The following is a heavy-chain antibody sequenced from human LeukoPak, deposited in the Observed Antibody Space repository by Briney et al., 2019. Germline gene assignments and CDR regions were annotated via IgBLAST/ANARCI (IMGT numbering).Heavy chain of an antibody. J-gene: IGHJ6*02. CDR1: GFTFSSYA. Sequence: GGSLRLSCAASGFTFSSYAMSWVRQAPGKGLEWVSAISGSGGSTYYADSVKGRFTISRDNSKNTLYPQMNSLRAEDTAVYYCAKITHGDYSDYYGMDVWGQGTTVTVSS. CDR3: AKITHGDYSDYYGMDV. CDR2: ISGSGGST. V-gene: IGHV3-23*01. D-gene: IGHD4-17*01.